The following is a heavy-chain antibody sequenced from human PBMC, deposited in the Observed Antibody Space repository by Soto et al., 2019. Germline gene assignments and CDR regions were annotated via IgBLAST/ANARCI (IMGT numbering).Heavy chain of an antibody. CDR1: GFTFSTFA. J-gene: IGHJ5*02. CDR2: ISHDGRNE. CDR3: ARDGLPDDFRSGGYWFDP. D-gene: IGHD3-3*01. V-gene: IGHV3-30-3*01. Sequence: QVHLVESGGGVVQPGRSLRLSCAASGFTFSTFALHWVRQAPGEGLEWVALISHDGRNEKYAGSVKGRFTISRDNSKNTLYMQMDSLRLEDTGVYYCARDGLPDDFRSGGYWFDPWGQGTQVTVSS.